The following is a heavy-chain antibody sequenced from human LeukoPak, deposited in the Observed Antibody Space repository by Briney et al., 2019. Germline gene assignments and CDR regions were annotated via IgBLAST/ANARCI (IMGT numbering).Heavy chain of an antibody. Sequence: SETLSLTCAVYGGSFSGYYWSWIRQPPGKGLEWIGKINHSGSTNYNPSPKSRVTISVDTSKNQFSRTLSSVTAADTAVYYCASGPRFFDYWGQGTLVTVSS. CDR1: GGSFSGYY. J-gene: IGHJ4*02. CDR2: INHSGST. CDR3: ASGPRFFDY. V-gene: IGHV4-34*01.